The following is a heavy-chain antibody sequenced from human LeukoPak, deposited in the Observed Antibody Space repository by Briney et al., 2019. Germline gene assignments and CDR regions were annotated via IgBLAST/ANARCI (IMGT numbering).Heavy chain of an antibody. J-gene: IGHJ4*02. CDR1: GFTFSRYA. CDR2: ITNNGRST. Sequence: GGSLRLSCSASGFTFSRYAMHWVRQPPGKGLEYVSAITNNGRSTYYADSVKGRFTISRHNSRDTMYLQMNSLRTEDTAVYYCARTLRGGKFDYWGQGTLVTVSS. V-gene: IGHV3-64*04. CDR3: ARTLRGGKFDY. D-gene: IGHD4-23*01.